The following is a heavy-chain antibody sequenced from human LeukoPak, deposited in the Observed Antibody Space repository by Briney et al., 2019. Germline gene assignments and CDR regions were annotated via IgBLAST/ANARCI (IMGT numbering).Heavy chain of an antibody. D-gene: IGHD3-10*01. CDR1: GDSISSSSYY. Sequence: SETQSLTCTVSGDSISSSSYYWGWIRQPPGKGLEWIGSIPYSGSTYYNPSLKSRVTISVDTSKNQFSLKLSSVTAADTAVYYCARCKDYYVSGSYYKTFDYWGQGTLVTVSS. V-gene: IGHV4-39*07. CDR2: IPYSGST. CDR3: ARCKDYYVSGSYYKTFDY. J-gene: IGHJ4*02.